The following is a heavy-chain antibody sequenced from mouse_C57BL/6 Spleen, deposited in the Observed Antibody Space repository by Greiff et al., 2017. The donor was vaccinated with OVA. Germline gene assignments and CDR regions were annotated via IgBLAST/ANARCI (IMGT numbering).Heavy chain of an antibody. CDR3: AEFITTEGWFAY. CDR2: INPYNGGT. D-gene: IGHD1-1*01. Sequence: VQLKESGPVLVKPGASVKMSCKASGYTFTDYYMNWVKQSHGKSLEWIGVINPYNGGTSYNQKFKGKATLTVDKSSSTAYMELNSLTSEDSAVYYWAEFITTEGWFAYWGQGTLVTVSA. V-gene: IGHV1-19*01. CDR1: GYTFTDYY. J-gene: IGHJ3*01.